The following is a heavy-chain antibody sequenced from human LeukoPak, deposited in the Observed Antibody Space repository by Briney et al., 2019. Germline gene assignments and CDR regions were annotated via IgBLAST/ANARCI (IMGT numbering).Heavy chain of an antibody. CDR3: TTTVVTGDFDY. D-gene: IGHD4-23*01. CDR2: IRSKANSYAT. CDR1: GYTFTNYF. V-gene: IGHV3-73*01. J-gene: IGHJ4*02. Sequence: KVSCKASGYTFTNYFMHWVRQASGKGLEWVGRIRSKANSYATAYAASVKGRFTISRDDSKNTAYLQMNSLKSEDTAVYYCTTTVVTGDFDYWGQGTLVTVSS.